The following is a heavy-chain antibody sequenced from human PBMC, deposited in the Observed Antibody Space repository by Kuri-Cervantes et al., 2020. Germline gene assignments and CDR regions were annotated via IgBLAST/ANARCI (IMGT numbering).Heavy chain of an antibody. V-gene: IGHV1-3*01. CDR1: GYTFTSYA. J-gene: IGHJ4*02. CDR2: INAGSGDT. D-gene: IGHD3-10*01. CDR3: AGTMVRGAYYPY. Sequence: ASVKVSCKASGYTFTSYAMHWVRQARGQRLEWLGWINAGSGDTEYSQRFQDRVTITRDTSASTASMELSSLRSEDTAVYYCAGTMVRGAYYPYWGQGTLVTVSS.